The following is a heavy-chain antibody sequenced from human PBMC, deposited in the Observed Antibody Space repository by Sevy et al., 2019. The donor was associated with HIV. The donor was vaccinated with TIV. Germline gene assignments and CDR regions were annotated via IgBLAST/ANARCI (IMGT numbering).Heavy chain of an antibody. V-gene: IGHV3-30*04. J-gene: IGHJ6*02. CDR2: ISYDGSKK. D-gene: IGHD4-17*01. CDR1: GFTFSIYA. Sequence: GGSLRLSCAASGFTFSIYAIHWVRQAPGKGLEWVAVISYDGSKKYYVDSVKGRFTISRDNSKNTLYLQMNSLRPEDTAVYYCARDLPSAETNPFSYYGMDVWGQGTTVTVSS. CDR3: ARDLPSAETNPFSYYGMDV.